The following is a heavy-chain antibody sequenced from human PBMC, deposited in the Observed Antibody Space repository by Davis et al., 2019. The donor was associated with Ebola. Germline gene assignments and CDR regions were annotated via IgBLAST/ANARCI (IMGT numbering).Heavy chain of an antibody. V-gene: IGHV3-30*18. CDR2: ISYDGSNK. Sequence: GGSLRLSCAASGFPFSSYGMHWVRQAPGKGLEWVAVISYDGSNKYYADSVKGRFTISRDNSKNTLYLQMNSLRAEDTAVYYCAKDLRLTHAYDSWGQGTMVTVSS. CDR1: GFPFSSYG. J-gene: IGHJ3*02. D-gene: IGHD1-14*01. CDR3: AKDLRLTHAYDS.